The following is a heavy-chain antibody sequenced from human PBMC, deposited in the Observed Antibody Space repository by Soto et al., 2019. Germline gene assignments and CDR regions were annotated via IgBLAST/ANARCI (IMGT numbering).Heavy chain of an antibody. D-gene: IGHD6-19*01. CDR3: ARSSGWLDS. CDR1: GYSVSSNSAA. V-gene: IGHV6-1*01. CDR2: TYYRSKWYT. Sequence: SHTLSLPCAISGYSVSSNSAALNFIRQSPSRGLEWLGRTYYRSKWYTGYAVSVKSRITIKPDTSKNQISLQLNSVTPEDTALYYCARSSGWLDSWGQGTLVTVSS. J-gene: IGHJ4*02.